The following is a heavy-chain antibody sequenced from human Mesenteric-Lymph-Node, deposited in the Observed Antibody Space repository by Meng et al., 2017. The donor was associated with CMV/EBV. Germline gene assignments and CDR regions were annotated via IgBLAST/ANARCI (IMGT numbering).Heavy chain of an antibody. D-gene: IGHD4-23*01. V-gene: IGHV4-34*01. J-gene: IGHJ4*02. CDR2: INHSGST. CDR1: GGSFSGYY. CDR3: ARHQRWLKSEGGFNY. Sequence: VQPQQWGAGLLKPSETLSLTCAVYGGSFSGYYWSWIRQPPGKGLEWIGEINHSGSTNYNPSLKSRVTISVDTSENQFSLKLSSVTAADTAVYYCARHQRWLKSEGGFNYWGQGTLVTVSS.